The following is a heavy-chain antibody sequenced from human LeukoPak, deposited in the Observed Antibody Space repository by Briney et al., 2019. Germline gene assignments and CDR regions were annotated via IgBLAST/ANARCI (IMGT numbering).Heavy chain of an antibody. V-gene: IGHV3-23*01. CDR2: FSGTSDNT. Sequence: GGSLRLSCAVTGFTFSSYAMSWVRQAPGKGLEWVATFSGTSDNTYYPGSVKGRFTISRDNSKNTLFLQMDSLRAEDTAVYFCAKRAPYYFDYWGQGTLVTVSS. CDR3: AKRAPYYFDY. J-gene: IGHJ4*02. CDR1: GFTFSSYA.